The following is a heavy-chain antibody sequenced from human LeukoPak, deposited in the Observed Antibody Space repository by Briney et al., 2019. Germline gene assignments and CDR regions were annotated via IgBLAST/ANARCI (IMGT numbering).Heavy chain of an antibody. D-gene: IGHD3-22*01. CDR1: GGPISNYY. CDR3: ARYDRSGYSLEL. V-gene: IGHV4-59*01. J-gene: IGHJ4*02. CDR2: IYYTGTT. Sequence: PSETLSLTCTVSGGPISNYYWSWIRQPPGKGLEWIGYIYYTGTTKGNPSLKSRVTTSIDTSKNQLSLKLSSVTAADTAVYYCARYDRSGYSLELWCQGTLVTVSS.